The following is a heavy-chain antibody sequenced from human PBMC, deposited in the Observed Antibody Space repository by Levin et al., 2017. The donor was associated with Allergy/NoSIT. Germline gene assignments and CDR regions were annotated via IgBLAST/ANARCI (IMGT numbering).Heavy chain of an antibody. J-gene: IGHJ4*02. CDR1: GFTFSSYT. CDR2: ISSSSSTI. V-gene: IGHV3-48*01. Sequence: GGSLRLSCAASGFTFSSYTMNWVRQVPGKGLEWVSYISSSSSTIYYADSVKGRFTISRDNAKSSLYLQMNSLRAQDTAVYYCARGNTMVRGLILNILDYWGQGTLVSVSS. CDR3: ARGNTMVRGLILNILDY. D-gene: IGHD3-10*01.